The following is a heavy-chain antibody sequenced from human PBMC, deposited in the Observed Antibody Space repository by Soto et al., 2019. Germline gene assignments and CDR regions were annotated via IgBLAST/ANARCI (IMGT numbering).Heavy chain of an antibody. J-gene: IGHJ6*02. CDR2: IIPIFGTA. Sequence: QVQLVQSGAEVKKPGSSVKVSCKASGGTFSSYAISWVRQAPGQGLEWMGGIIPIFGTANYAQKFQGRVTITADESTSTAYMELSSLRSEDTAVYYCARGPHIAAQARRYGMDVWGQGTTVTVSS. CDR1: GGTFSSYA. CDR3: ARGPHIAAQARRYGMDV. D-gene: IGHD6-6*01. V-gene: IGHV1-69*12.